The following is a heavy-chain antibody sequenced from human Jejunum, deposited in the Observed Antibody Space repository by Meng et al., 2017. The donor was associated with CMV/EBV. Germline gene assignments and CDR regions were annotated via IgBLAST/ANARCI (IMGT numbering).Heavy chain of an antibody. V-gene: IGHV3-23*01. D-gene: IGHD6-25*01. Sequence: TFSDYAMGWVRQAPGKGLEWVAVISASGVTTYYADSVKGRFAISRDNSRTPLYLQMNSLRAEDTALYYCAKLRAARGWGDALDFWGQGTMVTVSS. CDR3: AKLRAARGWGDALDF. CDR2: ISASGVTT. J-gene: IGHJ3*01. CDR1: TFSDYA.